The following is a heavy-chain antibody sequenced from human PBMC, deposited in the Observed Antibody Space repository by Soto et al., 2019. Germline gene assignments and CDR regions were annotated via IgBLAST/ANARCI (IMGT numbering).Heavy chain of an antibody. V-gene: IGHV3-48*02. CDR3: ARSVEGDFDY. D-gene: IGHD6-19*01. Sequence: EVQLVESGGDLVQRGGSLRLSCVASGFTFSVYSMNWVRQAPGKGLEWFSYITSDTKTIKYADSVKGRFTISRDNAKNSVSLQMNSLRDEDTAVYYCARSVEGDFDYWGQGTVVTVSS. CDR1: GFTFSVYS. CDR2: ITSDTKTI. J-gene: IGHJ4*02.